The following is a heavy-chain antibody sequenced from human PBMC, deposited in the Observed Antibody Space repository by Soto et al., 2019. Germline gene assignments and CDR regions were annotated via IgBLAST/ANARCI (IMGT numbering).Heavy chain of an antibody. CDR2: IITLFGTA. J-gene: IGHJ4*02. CDR3: ATELGDNPASPFDS. V-gene: IGHV1-69*01. CDR1: GVTFSSET. D-gene: IGHD2-21*01. Sequence: QVQLVQSGAEVKKPGSSVKVSCKASGVTFSSETISWVRQAPGQGLEWVGGIITLFGTANYEQKFQGRVTITADESTSTLYIELSSLRSDDTAVYYFATELGDNPASPFDSWGQGTLVTVSS.